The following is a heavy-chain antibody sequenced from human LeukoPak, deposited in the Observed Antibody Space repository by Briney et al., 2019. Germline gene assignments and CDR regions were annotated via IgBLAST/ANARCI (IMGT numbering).Heavy chain of an antibody. CDR2: IRYDGSNK. J-gene: IGHJ4*02. D-gene: IGHD5-18*01. V-gene: IGHV3-30*02. CDR3: AKDPRDHSYGWSWRYFDY. CDR1: GFTFSNYA. Sequence: GGSLRLSCAASGFTFSNYAMSWVRQAPGKGLEWVAFIRYDGSNKYYSDSVKGRFTISRDNSKNTLYLQMNSLRPEDTAVYYCAKDPRDHSYGWSWRYFDYWGQGTLVTVSS.